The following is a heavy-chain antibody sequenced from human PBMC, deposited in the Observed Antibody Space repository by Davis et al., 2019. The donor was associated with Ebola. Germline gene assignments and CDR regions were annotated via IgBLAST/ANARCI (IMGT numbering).Heavy chain of an antibody. D-gene: IGHD1-26*01. J-gene: IGHJ6*02. Sequence: PGGSLRLSCAASGFTFSSYSMNWVRQAPGKGLEWVSSISSSSSYIYYADSVKGRFTISRDNAKNSLYLQMNSLRAEDTAVYYCARDPPGIVVGHRRNYYYYGMDVWGQGTLVTVSS. CDR1: GFTFSSYS. CDR3: ARDPPGIVVGHRRNYYYYGMDV. V-gene: IGHV3-21*01. CDR2: ISSSSSYI.